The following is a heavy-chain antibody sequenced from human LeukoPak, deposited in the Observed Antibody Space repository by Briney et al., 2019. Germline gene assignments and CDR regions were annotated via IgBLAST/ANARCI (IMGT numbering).Heavy chain of an antibody. CDR2: ISSSGSTI. V-gene: IGHV3-11*01. J-gene: IGHJ1*01. Sequence: GGSLRLSCTASGFTFGDYVMSWVRQAPGKGLEWVSYISSSGSTIYYADSVKGRFTISRDNAKNSLYLQMNSLRAEDTAVYYCATYCGGDCYSKYFQHWGQGTLVTVSS. CDR3: ATYCGGDCYSKYFQH. D-gene: IGHD2-21*02. CDR1: GFTFGDYV.